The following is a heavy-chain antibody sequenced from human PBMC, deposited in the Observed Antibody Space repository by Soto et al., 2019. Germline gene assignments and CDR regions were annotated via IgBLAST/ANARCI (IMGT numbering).Heavy chain of an antibody. CDR2: ISAYNGNT. D-gene: IGHD3-22*01. J-gene: IGHJ4*02. CDR1: GYTFTSYG. Sequence: QVQLVQSGAEVKKPGASVKVSCKASGYTFTSYGISWVRQAPGQGLEWMGWISAYNGNTNYAQKLQGRVTMTTDTSTSTAYMELRSLGSDDTAVYYCARVRYYYDSSGYYDPEDYFDYWGQGTLVTVSS. V-gene: IGHV1-18*01. CDR3: ARVRYYYDSSGYYDPEDYFDY.